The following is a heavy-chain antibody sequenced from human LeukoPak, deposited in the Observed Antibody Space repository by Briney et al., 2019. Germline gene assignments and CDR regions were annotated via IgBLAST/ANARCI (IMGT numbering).Heavy chain of an antibody. CDR1: GFTFSSYS. D-gene: IGHD5-18*01. CDR3: AKTATQRGYIFTFHY. V-gene: IGHV3-21*04. J-gene: IGHJ4*02. Sequence: PGGSLRLSCAASGFTFSSYSMNWVRQAPGKGLEWVSSISSSSSYIYYADSVKGRFTISRDNSKNTLYLQMNSLRAEDTAVYYCAKTATQRGYIFTFHYWGQGTLVTVSS. CDR2: ISSSSSYI.